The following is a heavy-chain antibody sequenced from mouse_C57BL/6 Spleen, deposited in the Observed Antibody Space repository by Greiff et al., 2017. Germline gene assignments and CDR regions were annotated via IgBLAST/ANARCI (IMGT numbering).Heavy chain of an antibody. J-gene: IGHJ2*01. CDR1: GFSITSGSY. V-gene: IGHV3-6*01. D-gene: IGHD2-2*01. CDR2: ISYDGSN. CDR3: ARGGYDKGVDY. Sequence: VQLQQSGPGLVKPSQSLSLTCSVTGFSITSGSYRNWLRQFPGNKLECMGYISYDGSNNYNPSLTSRNSITRDTEKNQFFLKLNSVTTEDEATYYCARGGYDKGVDYWGQGTTLTVSS.